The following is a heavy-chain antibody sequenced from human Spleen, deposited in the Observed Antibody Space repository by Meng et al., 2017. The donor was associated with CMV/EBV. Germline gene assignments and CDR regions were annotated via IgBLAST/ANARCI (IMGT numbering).Heavy chain of an antibody. V-gene: IGHV3-53*01. J-gene: IGHJ4*02. Sequence: GGSLRLSCVLSGFSVTNNYVNWVRQIPGKGLEWVSLIDSGGSTYNADSVKGRFTISRDNFKNTLYLQMGSLRADDTAVYYCAKTPVEVVVINAYFDHWGQGTLVTVSS. D-gene: IGHD3-22*01. CDR1: GFSVTNNY. CDR3: AKTPVEVVVINAYFDH. CDR2: IDSGGST.